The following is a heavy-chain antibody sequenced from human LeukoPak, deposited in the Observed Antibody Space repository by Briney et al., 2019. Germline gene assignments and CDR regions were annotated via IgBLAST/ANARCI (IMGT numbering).Heavy chain of an antibody. CDR1: GCSFTSYW. CDR3: ARHPTVTHAFDI. D-gene: IGHD4-17*01. Sequence: GEALKISFQGSGCSFTSYWIGWVRPMPGKGVEWMGIIYPGDSDTRYSPSFQGQVTISADKSISTAYLQWSSLKASDTAMYYCARHPTVTHAFDIWGQGTMVTVSS. CDR2: IYPGDSDT. J-gene: IGHJ3*02. V-gene: IGHV5-51*01.